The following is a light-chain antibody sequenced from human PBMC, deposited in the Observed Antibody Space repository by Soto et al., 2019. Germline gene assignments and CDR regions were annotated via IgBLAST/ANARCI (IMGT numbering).Light chain of an antibody. J-gene: IGKJ3*01. Sequence: EFVLTQSPATLSLSPGERATLSCRASQGISNYLAWYQQKPGQAPRLLIYDASNRSTGIPARFSGSGSGTDFTLTISRLEPEYSAVYYCQQRINWPPTFGPGTKVDIK. CDR1: QGISNY. CDR3: QQRINWPPT. V-gene: IGKV3-11*01. CDR2: DAS.